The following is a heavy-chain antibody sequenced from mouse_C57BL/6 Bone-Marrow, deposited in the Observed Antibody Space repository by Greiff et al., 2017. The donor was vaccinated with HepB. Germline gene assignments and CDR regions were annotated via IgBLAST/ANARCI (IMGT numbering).Heavy chain of an antibody. V-gene: IGHV1-55*01. Sequence: QVQLQQPGAELVKPGASVKMSCKASGYTFTSYWITWVKQRPGQGLEWIGDIYPGSGSTNYNEKFKSKATLTVDTSSSTAYMQRSSLTSEDSAFYYCARSPHHYYGSSWFAYWVQGTLVTVSA. CDR3: ARSPHHYYGSSWFAY. D-gene: IGHD1-1*01. CDR1: GYTFTSYW. CDR2: IYPGSGST. J-gene: IGHJ3*01.